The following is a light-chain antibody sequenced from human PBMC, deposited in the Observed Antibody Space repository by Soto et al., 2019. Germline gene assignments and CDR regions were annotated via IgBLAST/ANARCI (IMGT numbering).Light chain of an antibody. CDR2: EDN. J-gene: IGLJ2*01. V-gene: IGLV6-57*04. Sequence: NFMLTQPHSVSESPGKTVTISCTRSSGSIASNYVQWYQQRPGSAPTTVIYEDNQRHSGVPDRFSGSIDSYSNSASLTISGLKTEDEADYYCQSYDSSNVVFGGGTKLTVL. CDR1: SGSIASNY. CDR3: QSYDSSNVV.